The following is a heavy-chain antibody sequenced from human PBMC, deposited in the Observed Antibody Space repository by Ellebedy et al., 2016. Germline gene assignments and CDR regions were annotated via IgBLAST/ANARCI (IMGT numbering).Heavy chain of an antibody. Sequence: GESLKISXAASGFIFNIAGMTWVRQAPGKGLEWVATIVFSGTATYYSDSLKGRFIVSRDNAKNSLFLQMNSLRVEDTAVYYCARDGSGWSRDYWGQGTLVTVSS. D-gene: IGHD6-19*01. CDR2: IVFSGTAT. J-gene: IGHJ4*02. V-gene: IGHV3-21*01. CDR3: ARDGSGWSRDY. CDR1: GFIFNIAG.